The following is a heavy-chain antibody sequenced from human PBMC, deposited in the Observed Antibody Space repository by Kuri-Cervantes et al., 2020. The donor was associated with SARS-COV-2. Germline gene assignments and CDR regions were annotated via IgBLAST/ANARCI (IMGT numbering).Heavy chain of an antibody. V-gene: IGHV3-30*04. J-gene: IGHJ6*03. CDR2: ISYDGSNK. D-gene: IGHD1-1*01. CDR1: GFTFSSYA. CDR3: ARDGMRSSKYYYYYYYMDV. Sequence: GESLKISCAASGFTFSSYAMHWVRQAPGKGLEWVAVISYDGSNKYYADSVKGRFTISRDNSKNTLYLQMNSLRAEDTAVYYCARDGMRSSKYYYYYYYMDVWAKGTTVTVSS.